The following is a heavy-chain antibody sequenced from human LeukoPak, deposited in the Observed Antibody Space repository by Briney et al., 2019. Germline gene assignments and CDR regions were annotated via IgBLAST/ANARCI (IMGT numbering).Heavy chain of an antibody. D-gene: IGHD3-10*01. J-gene: IGHJ3*02. CDR3: ARDKNYYGSGSPSLDAFDI. V-gene: IGHV3-33*01. CDR2: IWFDGSNL. CDR1: AFPFSSYG. Sequence: GRSLTLSCPAAAFPFSSYGMHWVRQAPGKWMEWVALIWFDGSNLYYADSVKVRFTIYKDRSKNTLYLHMNSLRAEDTAVYYCARDKNYYGSGSPSLDAFDIWGQGTMVTVSS.